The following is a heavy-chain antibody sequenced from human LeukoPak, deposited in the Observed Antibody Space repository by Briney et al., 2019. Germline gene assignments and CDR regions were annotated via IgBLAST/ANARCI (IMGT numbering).Heavy chain of an antibody. V-gene: IGHV4-4*02. J-gene: IGHJ3*02. CDR1: GGSISSSNW. CDR3: ARPMIKGYDAFDI. CDR2: IYHSGST. D-gene: IGHD3-22*01. Sequence: NPSGTLSLTCAVSGGSISSSNWWSWVRQPPGKGLEWIGEIYHSGSTNYNPSLKSRVTISVDKSKNQFSLKLSSVTAADTAVYYCARPMIKGYDAFDIWGQGTMVTVSS.